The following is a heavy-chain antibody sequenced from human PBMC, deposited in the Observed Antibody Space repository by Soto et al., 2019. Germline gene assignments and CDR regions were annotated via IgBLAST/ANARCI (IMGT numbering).Heavy chain of an antibody. D-gene: IGHD3-10*01. CDR2: ISPYSGNT. J-gene: IGHJ6*02. Sequence: QVQLVQSGAEVKKSGASVKVSCEASGYTFTSSGISWVRQAPGQGLEWMGWISPYSGNTNYAQKLQGRVTMTTDTSTSTAYMGLRSLRSDDTAVYYCARVASGSYYMDYYYFGMDVWGQGTTVTVSS. CDR1: GYTFTSSG. V-gene: IGHV1-18*01. CDR3: ARVASGSYYMDYYYFGMDV.